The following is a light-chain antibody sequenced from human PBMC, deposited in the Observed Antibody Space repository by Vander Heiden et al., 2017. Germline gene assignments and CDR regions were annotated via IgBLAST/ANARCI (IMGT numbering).Light chain of an antibody. CDR1: RSNIGSNY. CDR3: AAWDDSRSGVV. J-gene: IGLJ2*01. V-gene: IGLV1-47*01. Sequence: VQRVPISCSGRRSNIGSNYVYWYQQLPGTAPKLLIYRNNKRHSGVPDRFSGAKYGTSASMATSGLRAEEEADYYCAAWDDSRSGVVFGGGTKLTVL. CDR2: RNN.